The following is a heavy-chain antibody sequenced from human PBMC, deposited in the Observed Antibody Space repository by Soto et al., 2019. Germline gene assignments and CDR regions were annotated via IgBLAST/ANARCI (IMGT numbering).Heavy chain of an antibody. CDR3: ARSGITLLRVSCGMDV. Sequence: QVQLVQSGAEVKKPGSSVKVSCKASGGTFSSYAISWVRQAPGQGLEWMGGIIPIFGTANYAQKFQGRVTITADESTSTAYMELSSLRSEDTDVYYCARSGITLLRVSCGMDVVGQGTTVTVSS. D-gene: IGHD3-10*01. CDR2: IIPIFGTA. CDR1: GGTFSSYA. J-gene: IGHJ6*02. V-gene: IGHV1-69*01.